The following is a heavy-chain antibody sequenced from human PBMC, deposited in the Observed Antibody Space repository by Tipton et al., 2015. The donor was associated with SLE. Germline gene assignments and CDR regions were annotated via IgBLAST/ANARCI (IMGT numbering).Heavy chain of an antibody. J-gene: IGHJ3*02. Sequence: TLSLTCTVSDYSISSGYYWGWIRQHPGKGLEWIGYIYYSGSTYYNPSLKSRVTISVDTSKNQFSLKLSSVTAADTAVYYCARDCSTTSCYFRYGSGPDAFDIWGQGTMVTVSS. CDR2: IYYSGST. D-gene: IGHD2-2*01. CDR1: DYSISSGYY. CDR3: ARDCSTTSCYFRYGSGPDAFDI. V-gene: IGHV4-31*03.